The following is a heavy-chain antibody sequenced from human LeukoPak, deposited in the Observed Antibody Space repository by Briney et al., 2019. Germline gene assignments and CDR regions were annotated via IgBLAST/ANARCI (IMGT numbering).Heavy chain of an antibody. Sequence: ASVKVSCKASGYTFTSYDINWVRQATGQGLEWMGWMNPNSGNTGYAQKFQGRVTMTRNTSISTAYMELSSLRSEDTAVYYCASPGDDNLAFDYWGQGTLVTVSS. V-gene: IGHV1-8*02. CDR2: MNPNSGNT. CDR3: ASPGDDNLAFDY. J-gene: IGHJ4*02. D-gene: IGHD7-27*01. CDR1: GYTFTSYD.